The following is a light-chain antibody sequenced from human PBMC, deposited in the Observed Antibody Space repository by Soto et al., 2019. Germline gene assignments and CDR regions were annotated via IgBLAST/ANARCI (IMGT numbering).Light chain of an antibody. J-gene: IGLJ7*01. CDR2: EVS. Sequence: QSVLTQSASVSGSPGQSITISCTGTSSDVGGYNLVSWYQQHPGKAPKLMISEVSKRPSGISDRFSGSKSGSTASLTISGLQAEDEADYYCCSYAGTSTHTVFGGGTQLTVL. V-gene: IGLV2-23*02. CDR3: CSYAGTSTHTV. CDR1: SSDVGGYNL.